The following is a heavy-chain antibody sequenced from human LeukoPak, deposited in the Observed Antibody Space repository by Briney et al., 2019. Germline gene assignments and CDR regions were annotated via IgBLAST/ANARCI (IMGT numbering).Heavy chain of an antibody. J-gene: IGHJ6*03. CDR1: GFTFSSYA. CDR2: IKQDGSEK. Sequence: GGSLRLSCAASGFTFSSYAMSWVRQAPGKGLEWVANIKQDGSEKNYVESVKGRFTISRDNAKNSLYLQMNSLRAEDTAVYYCARSGIKMVRGVIIKSPYHMDVWGKGTTVTVSS. CDR3: ARSGIKMVRGVIIKSPYHMDV. V-gene: IGHV3-7*01. D-gene: IGHD3-10*01.